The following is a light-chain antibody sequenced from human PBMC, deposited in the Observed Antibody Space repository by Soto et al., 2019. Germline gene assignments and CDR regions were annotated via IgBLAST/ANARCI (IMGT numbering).Light chain of an antibody. CDR1: QSVSSSY. CDR3: QQYGSSPPWT. CDR2: GAS. V-gene: IGKV3-20*01. Sequence: IVLTQSPATLSLSPWESATLSCRASQSVSSSYLAWYQQKPGQAPRLLIYGASSRANGIPDRFSGSGSCTDVTLTISRLEPEDFSVYYCQQYGSSPPWTFGQGTKVDIK. J-gene: IGKJ1*01.